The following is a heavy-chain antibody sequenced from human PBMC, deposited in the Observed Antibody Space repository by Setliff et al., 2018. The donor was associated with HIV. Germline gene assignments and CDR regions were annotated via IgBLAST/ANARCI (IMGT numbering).Heavy chain of an antibody. J-gene: IGHJ6*03. CDR3: ARDLLSGWYHYYYMDV. D-gene: IGHD6-19*01. CDR2: INPSGGST. Sequence: ASVKVSCKASGYTFTSYYMHWVRQAPGQGLEWMGIINPSGGSTSYAQKFQGRVTMTRDTSTSTVYMELSSLRSEDTAVYYCARDLLSGWYHYYYMDVWGKGTTVTVSS. V-gene: IGHV1-46*03. CDR1: GYTFTSYY.